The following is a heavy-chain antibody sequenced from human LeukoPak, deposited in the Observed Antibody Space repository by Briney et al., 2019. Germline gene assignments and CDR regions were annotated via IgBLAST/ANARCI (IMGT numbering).Heavy chain of an antibody. D-gene: IGHD6-13*01. CDR2: ISWNSGSI. V-gene: IGHV3-9*01. CDR3: AKDISSSWYGPFDY. CDR1: GFTFDDYA. J-gene: IGHJ4*02. Sequence: GGSLRLSCAASGFTFDDYAMHWVRQAPGKGLEWVSGISWNSGSIGYADSVKGRFTISRDNAKNSLYLQMNSLRAEDTALYYCAKDISSSWYGPFDYWGQGTLVTVSS.